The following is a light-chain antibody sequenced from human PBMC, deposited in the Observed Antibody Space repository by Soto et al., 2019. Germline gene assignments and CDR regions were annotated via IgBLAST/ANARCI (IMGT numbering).Light chain of an antibody. CDR2: GAS. CDR3: QQYGSSPRT. CDR1: QGIRND. V-gene: IGKV1-17*01. Sequence: DIHMTQSPSSLSASVGDRVTITCRASQGIRNDLGWYQQRPGKAPKRLIYGASILQSGVPSRFSGSGSGTDFTLTISRLEPEDFAVYYCQQYGSSPRTFGQGTKVDIK. J-gene: IGKJ1*01.